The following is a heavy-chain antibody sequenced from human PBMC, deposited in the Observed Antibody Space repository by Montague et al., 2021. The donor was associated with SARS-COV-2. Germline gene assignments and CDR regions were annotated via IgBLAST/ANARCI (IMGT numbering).Heavy chain of an antibody. V-gene: IGHV4-38-2*02. CDR2: SYHSGTT. CDR3: ARAPYYGPGKPYQFDY. J-gene: IGHJ4*02. Sequence: SETLSLTCTVSGYSITSNYYWGWIRQSPGKGLEWIGCSYHSGTTHYHPSLKSRVTISLDTSNNHFSLKVTSVTAADTAVYYCARAPYYGPGKPYQFDYWGRGTLVTVSS. D-gene: IGHD3-10*01. CDR1: GYSITSNYY.